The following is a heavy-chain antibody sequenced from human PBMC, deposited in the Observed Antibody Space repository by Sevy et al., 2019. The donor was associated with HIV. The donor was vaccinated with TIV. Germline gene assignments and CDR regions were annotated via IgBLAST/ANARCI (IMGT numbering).Heavy chain of an antibody. Sequence: GSLRLSCAASGFTFNTYAMTWVRQAPGKGLEWVSAISYSGSTTHYADSVKGRFTISRDNSKNTLYLQMNSLRAEDTAVYYCAKDRVSGSYYSGDFDFWGQRTLVTVSS. CDR2: ISYSGSTT. V-gene: IGHV3-23*01. J-gene: IGHJ4*02. D-gene: IGHD3-10*01. CDR3: AKDRVSGSYYSGDFDF. CDR1: GFTFNTYA.